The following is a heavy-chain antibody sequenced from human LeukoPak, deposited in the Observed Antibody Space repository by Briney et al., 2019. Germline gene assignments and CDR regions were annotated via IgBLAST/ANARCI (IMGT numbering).Heavy chain of an antibody. Sequence: PSETLSLTCAVYGGSFSGYYWSWIRQPPGKGLEWIGEINHSGSTNYNPSLKSRVTISEDTSKNQFSLKLNSVTAADTAVYYCARVSAVSGQDYWGQGTLVTVSS. CDR3: ARVSAVSGQDY. CDR1: GGSFSGYY. D-gene: IGHD6-19*01. CDR2: INHSGST. J-gene: IGHJ4*02. V-gene: IGHV4-34*01.